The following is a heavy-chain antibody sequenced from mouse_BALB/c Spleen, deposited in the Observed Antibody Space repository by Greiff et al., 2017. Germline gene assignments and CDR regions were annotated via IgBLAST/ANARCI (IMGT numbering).Heavy chain of an antibody. V-gene: IGHV3-2*02. CDR2: ISYSGST. CDR1: GYSITSDYA. Sequence: EVHLVESGPGLVKPSQSLSLTCTVTGYSITSDYAWNWIRQFPGNKLEWMGYISYSGSTSYNPSLKSRISITRDTSKNQFFLQLNSVTTEDTATYYCARRGGTYAMDYWGQGTSVTVSS. CDR3: ARRGGTYAMDY. D-gene: IGHD4-1*01. J-gene: IGHJ4*01.